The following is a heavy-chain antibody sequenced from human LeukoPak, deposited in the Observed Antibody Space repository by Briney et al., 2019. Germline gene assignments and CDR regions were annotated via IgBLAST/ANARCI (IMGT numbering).Heavy chain of an antibody. Sequence: GGSLRPSCAASGFTFSSYAMSWVRQAPGKGLEWVSAISGSGGSTYYADSVKGRFTISRDNSKNTLYLQMNSLRAEDTAVYYCAKGLYDDYVEYFDYWGQGTLVTVSS. CDR3: AKGLYDDYVEYFDY. CDR2: ISGSGGST. CDR1: GFTFSSYA. V-gene: IGHV3-23*01. J-gene: IGHJ4*02. D-gene: IGHD4-17*01.